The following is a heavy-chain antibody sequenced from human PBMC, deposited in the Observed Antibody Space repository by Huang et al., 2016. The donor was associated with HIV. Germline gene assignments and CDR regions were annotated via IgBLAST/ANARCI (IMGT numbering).Heavy chain of an antibody. D-gene: IGHD3-22*01. CDR3: ARARGYYDSSVSYYFDY. J-gene: IGHJ4*02. Sequence: QVQLVQSGAEVKKPGSSVKVSCKASGGTFSSYAISWVRQAPEQGLEWRGGIITIFGKANYAQKFQGRVTITADESTSTAYMELSSLRSEDTAVYYCARARGYYDSSVSYYFDYWGQGTLVTVSS. CDR2: IITIFGKA. V-gene: IGHV1-69*13. CDR1: GGTFSSYA.